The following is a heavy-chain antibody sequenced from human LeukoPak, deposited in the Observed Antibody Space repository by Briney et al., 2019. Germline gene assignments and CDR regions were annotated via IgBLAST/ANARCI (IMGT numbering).Heavy chain of an antibody. Sequence: ASVKVSCKASGYTFTSYGISWVRQAPGQGLEWMGWISAYNGNTNYAQKLQGRVTMTTDSSTSTAYMELRSLRSDDTAVYYCVIVWGSYRPFDYWGQGTLVTVSS. V-gene: IGHV1-18*01. D-gene: IGHD3-16*02. CDR1: GYTFTSYG. CDR3: VIVWGSYRPFDY. CDR2: ISAYNGNT. J-gene: IGHJ4*02.